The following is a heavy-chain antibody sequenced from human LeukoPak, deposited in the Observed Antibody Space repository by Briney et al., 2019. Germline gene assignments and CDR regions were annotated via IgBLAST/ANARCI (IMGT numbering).Heavy chain of an antibody. CDR2: ISYDGSNK. D-gene: IGHD3-22*01. Sequence: PGGSLRLSCAASGFTFSSYAMHWVRQAPGKGLEWVAVISYDGSNKYYADSVKGRFTISRDNSKNTLYLQMNSLRAEDTAVYYWARGNYYDSFPGWFDPWGQGTLVTVSS. V-gene: IGHV3-30*04. CDR3: ARGNYYDSFPGWFDP. CDR1: GFTFSSYA. J-gene: IGHJ5*02.